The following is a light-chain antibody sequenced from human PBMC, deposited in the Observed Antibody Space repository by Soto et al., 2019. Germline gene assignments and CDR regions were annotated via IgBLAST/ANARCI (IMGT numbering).Light chain of an antibody. CDR3: SSYITSSTLV. CDR1: NSDVGTYNY. V-gene: IGLV2-14*01. CDR2: EVS. J-gene: IGLJ2*01. Sequence: QSVLTQPASVSGSPGQSITISCTGTNSDVGTYNYVSWYQQHPGKAPKFVVYEVSDRPSGVSDRFSGSKSGNTASLTISGLQAEDEADYYCSSYITSSTLVFGGGTKLTVL.